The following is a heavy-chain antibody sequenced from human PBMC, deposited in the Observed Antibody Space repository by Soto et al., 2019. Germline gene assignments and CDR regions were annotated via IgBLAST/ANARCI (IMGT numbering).Heavy chain of an antibody. Sequence: EVQLVESRGGLVKPGGSLRLSCAASGFTFSNAWMNWVRQAPGKGLEWVGRIKSKTDGGTTDYAAPVKGRFTISRDDSKNTLYLQMTSLKTEDPAVYYCTTDPQTGWHIRYWGQGTLVTVSS. CDR1: GFTFSNAW. J-gene: IGHJ4*02. D-gene: IGHD6-19*01. V-gene: IGHV3-15*07. CDR3: TTDPQTGWHIRY. CDR2: IKSKTDGGTT.